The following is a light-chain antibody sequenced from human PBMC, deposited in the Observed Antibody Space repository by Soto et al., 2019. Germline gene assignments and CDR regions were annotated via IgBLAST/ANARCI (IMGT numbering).Light chain of an antibody. Sequence: AIRMTQSPSSLSASTGDRVTITCRASQGISSYLAWYQQKPGKAPKLLIYAASTLQSGVPSRFSGSGSGTDFTLTISSLQSEDFATYYGQHYYSYPFTFGGGTKVEIK. CDR3: QHYYSYPFT. CDR2: AAS. CDR1: QGISSY. V-gene: IGKV1-8*01. J-gene: IGKJ4*01.